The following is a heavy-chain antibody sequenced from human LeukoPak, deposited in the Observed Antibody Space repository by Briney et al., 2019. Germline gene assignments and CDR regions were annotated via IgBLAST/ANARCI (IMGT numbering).Heavy chain of an antibody. Sequence: ASVKVSCKASGYTFTSYGISWVRQAPGQGLEWMGWISAYNGNTNYAQKLQGRVTMTTDTSTSTAYMELRSLRSDDTAVYYCARDQGGVVLAAIHDIWGQGTMVTVSS. CDR1: GYTFTSYG. V-gene: IGHV1-18*04. J-gene: IGHJ3*02. D-gene: IGHD2-2*01. CDR2: ISAYNGNT. CDR3: ARDQGGVVLAAIHDI.